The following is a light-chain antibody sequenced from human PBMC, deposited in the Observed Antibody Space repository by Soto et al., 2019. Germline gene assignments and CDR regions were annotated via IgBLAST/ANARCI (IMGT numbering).Light chain of an antibody. CDR3: SSYTSSSTLLYV. CDR1: SSDVGGYNY. J-gene: IGLJ1*01. Sequence: QSALTQPASVSGSPGQSITISCTGTSSDVGGYNYVSWYQQHPGKAPKLMIYDVSNRPSGGSNRFSGSKSGNTASLTISGLQAEYEADYYCSSYTSSSTLLYVFGTGTKLTVL. CDR2: DVS. V-gene: IGLV2-14*01.